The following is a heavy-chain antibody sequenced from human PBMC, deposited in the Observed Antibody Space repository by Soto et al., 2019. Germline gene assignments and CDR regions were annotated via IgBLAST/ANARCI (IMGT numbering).Heavy chain of an antibody. CDR1: GYSISSGYY. Sequence: SETLSLTCAVSGYSISSGYYWGWVRQPPGKGLEWIGSIFYSGSTYYNPSLRSRVTLSVDSSKNQFSLNLNSVTAADTAVYFCARRPTSSWYYFDYWGQGTLVTVSS. CDR3: ARRPTSSWYYFDY. D-gene: IGHD6-13*01. CDR2: IFYSGST. J-gene: IGHJ4*02. V-gene: IGHV4-38-2*01.